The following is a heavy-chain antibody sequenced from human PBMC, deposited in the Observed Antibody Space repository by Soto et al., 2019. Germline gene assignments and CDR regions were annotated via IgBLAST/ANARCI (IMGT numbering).Heavy chain of an antibody. J-gene: IGHJ4*02. V-gene: IGHV1-46*01. CDR3: ASFDSSGYYFDY. D-gene: IGHD3-22*01. CDR2: INPSGGST. CDR1: GYTFTSYY. Sequence: VKVSCKASGYTFTSYYMHWVRQAPGQGLEWMGIINPSGGSTSYAQKFQGRVTMTRDTSTSTVYMELSSLRSEDTAVYYCASFDSSGYYFDYWGQGTLVTVSS.